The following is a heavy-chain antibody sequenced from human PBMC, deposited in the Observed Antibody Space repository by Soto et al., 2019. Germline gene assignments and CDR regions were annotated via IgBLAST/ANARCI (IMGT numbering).Heavy chain of an antibody. CDR1: GGTFSSYA. CDR3: ARSQESSTSLEIYYYYYDYGMDV. J-gene: IGHJ6*02. V-gene: IGHV1-69*01. Sequence: QVQLVQSGAEVKKPGSSVKVSCKASGGTFSSYAISWVRQAPGQGLEWMGGIIPISGTANYAQKFQGRVTITADESTSTAYMELRSLRSEDTAVYYCARSQESSTSLEIYYYYYDYGMDVWGQGTTVTVSS. CDR2: IIPISGTA. D-gene: IGHD2-2*01.